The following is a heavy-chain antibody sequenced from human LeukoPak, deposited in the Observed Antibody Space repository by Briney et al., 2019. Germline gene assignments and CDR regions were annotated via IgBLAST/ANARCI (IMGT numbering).Heavy chain of an antibody. CDR1: GYIFTSYA. V-gene: IGHV1-3*01. J-gene: IGHJ4*02. Sequence: GASVKVSCKAYGYIFTSYAMHWVRQAPGQGLEWMGWLNVGNGNTKYSQKFQGRVTITRDTSASTAYMELSSLRSEDTAVYYCARDRDIVGTTPSDYWGQGTLVTVSS. CDR2: LNVGNGNT. D-gene: IGHD1-26*01. CDR3: ARDRDIVGTTPSDY.